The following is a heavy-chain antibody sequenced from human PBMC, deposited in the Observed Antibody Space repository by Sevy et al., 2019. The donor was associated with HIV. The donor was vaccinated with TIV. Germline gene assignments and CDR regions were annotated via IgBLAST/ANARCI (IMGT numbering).Heavy chain of an antibody. J-gene: IGHJ4*02. CDR1: GFTFSSYA. V-gene: IGHV3-23*01. CDR2: ISGSSGST. Sequence: GGSLRLSCAASGFTFSSYAMIWVRQAPGQGLEWVSSISGSSGSTYYADSATGRSTISRDNSKNTLYLHMNSLRAEDTALYYCAKGDIVVVTAIPDYWGQGTLVTVSS. D-gene: IGHD2-21*02. CDR3: AKGDIVVVTAIPDY.